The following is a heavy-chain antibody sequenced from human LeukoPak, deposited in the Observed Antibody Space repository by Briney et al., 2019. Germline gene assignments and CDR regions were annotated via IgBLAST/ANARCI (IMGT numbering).Heavy chain of an antibody. CDR3: AKTALHYCSSTSCLGVYFDY. D-gene: IGHD2-2*01. V-gene: IGHV3-23*01. J-gene: IGHJ4*02. CDR1: GFTFSTYD. Sequence: PGGSLRLSCAASGFTFSTYDMSWVRQAPGKGLEWVSNVSGSGRGENTYYADSVKGRFTISRGNSKNTLILQMNSLRAEDTAVYYCAKTALHYCSSTSCLGVYFDYWGQGTLVTVSS. CDR2: VSGSGRGENT.